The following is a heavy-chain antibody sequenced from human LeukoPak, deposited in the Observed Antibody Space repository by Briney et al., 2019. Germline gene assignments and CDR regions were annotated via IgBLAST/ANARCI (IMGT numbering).Heavy chain of an antibody. V-gene: IGHV3-48*03. CDR1: GFTFSSYE. J-gene: IGHJ6*04. CDR3: AELGFTMIGGV. CDR2: ISSSGSTI. Sequence: GGSLRLSCAASGFTFSSYEMNWVRQAPGKGLEWVSYISSSGSTIYYADSVKGRFTISRDNAKNSLYLQMNSLRAEDTAVYYCAELGFTMIGGVWGKGTTVTISS. D-gene: IGHD3-10*02.